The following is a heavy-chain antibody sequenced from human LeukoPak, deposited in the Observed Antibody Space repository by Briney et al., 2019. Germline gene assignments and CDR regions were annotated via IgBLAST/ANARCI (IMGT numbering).Heavy chain of an antibody. D-gene: IGHD3-22*01. CDR1: GGTFSSYA. CDR2: IIPIFGTA. CDR3: ATSAPYYYDSRVAPYWVREKYFQH. J-gene: IGHJ1*01. V-gene: IGHV1-69*13. Sequence: SVKVSCKASGGTFSSYAISWVRQAPGQGLEWMGGIIPIFGTANYAQKFQGRVTITADESTSTAYMELSSLRSEDTAVYYCATSAPYYYDSRVAPYWVREKYFQHWGQGTLVTVSS.